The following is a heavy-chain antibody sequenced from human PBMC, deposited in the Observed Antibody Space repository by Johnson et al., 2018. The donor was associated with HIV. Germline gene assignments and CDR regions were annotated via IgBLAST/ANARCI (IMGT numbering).Heavy chain of an antibody. V-gene: IGHV3-66*01. Sequence: VQLVESGGGLVQPGGSLRLSCAASGFTVSSNYMSWVRQAPGKGLEWVSVIYSGDSTYYADSVKGRFTISRHNSKNTLYLQMNRLRAEETAVYYCARMTTTVSHHDGFDIWGQGTMVTVSS. CDR1: GFTVSSNY. CDR3: ARMTTTVSHHDGFDI. D-gene: IGHD4-17*01. CDR2: IYSGDST. J-gene: IGHJ3*02.